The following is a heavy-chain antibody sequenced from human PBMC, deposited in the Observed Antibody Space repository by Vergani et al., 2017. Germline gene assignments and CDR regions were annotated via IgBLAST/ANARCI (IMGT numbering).Heavy chain of an antibody. V-gene: IGHV5-51*01. CDR1: GYNFATEW. CDR2: IYPGDSDT. Sequence: EVHLVQSGADVKEPGESLRISCKGSGYNFATEWIGWVRQMPGKGLEWMGIIYPGDSDTKYNPSFQGQVTISVDKSISVAYLQWDSLQASDTAIYYCARLSGNDGYVYFDYWGQGTLVTVSS. CDR3: ARLSGNDGYVYFDY. D-gene: IGHD5-18*01. J-gene: IGHJ4*02.